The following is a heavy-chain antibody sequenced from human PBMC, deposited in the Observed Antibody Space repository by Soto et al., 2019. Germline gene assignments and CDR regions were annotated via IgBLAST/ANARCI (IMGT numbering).Heavy chain of an antibody. CDR1: GFTFSSYD. Sequence: GGSLRLSCSASGFTFSSYDMHWVRQGPGKGLEWVSAIGTAGDTNYAGSVKGRFTISRENAKNSLYLQMNSLRAGDTAIYFCARAIGPTLFNYWGQGTLVTVSS. CDR3: ARAIGPTLFNY. V-gene: IGHV3-13*04. CDR2: IGTAGDT. J-gene: IGHJ4*02. D-gene: IGHD3-22*01.